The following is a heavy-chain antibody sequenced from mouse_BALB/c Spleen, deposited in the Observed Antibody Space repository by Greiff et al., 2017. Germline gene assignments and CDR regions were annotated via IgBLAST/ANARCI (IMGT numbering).Heavy chain of an antibody. Sequence: VQLKESGAELVKPGASVKLSCTASGFNITDTYMHWVKQRPEQGLEWIGRIDPANGNTKYDPKFQGKATITADTSSNTAYLQLSSLTSEDTAVYYCARGHYYGSSYYFDYWGQGTTLTVSS. J-gene: IGHJ2*01. CDR1: GFNITDTY. D-gene: IGHD1-1*01. V-gene: IGHV14-3*02. CDR2: IDPANGNT. CDR3: ARGHYYGSSYYFDY.